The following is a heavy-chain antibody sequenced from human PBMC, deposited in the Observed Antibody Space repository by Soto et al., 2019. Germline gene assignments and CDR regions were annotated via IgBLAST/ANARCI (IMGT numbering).Heavy chain of an antibody. J-gene: IGHJ5*02. V-gene: IGHV3-21*01. D-gene: IGHD2-15*01. CDR1: GFTFSSYS. CDR2: ISSSSSYI. Sequence: EVQLVESGGGLVKPGGSLRLSCAASGFTFSSYSMNWVRQAPGKGLEWVSSISSSSSYIYYAGSVKGRFTISRDNAKNSLYLQMHSLRAEDPAVYYCARSVANWFDPWGQGTLVTVSS. CDR3: ARSVANWFDP.